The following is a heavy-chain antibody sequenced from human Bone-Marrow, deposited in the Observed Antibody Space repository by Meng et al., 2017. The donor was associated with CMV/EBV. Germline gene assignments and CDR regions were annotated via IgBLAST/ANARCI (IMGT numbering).Heavy chain of an antibody. V-gene: IGHV3-7*01. Sequence: GESLKISCAGSGFMSSRYWMSWVRQVPGKGLEWVANIRQDGSEKHYVDSVEGRFTISRDNAKNSFYLQMNSLRADDTAVYYCARVCSGGSCYNYWGRGTLVTVSS. CDR2: IRQDGSEK. CDR1: GFMSSRYW. J-gene: IGHJ4*02. D-gene: IGHD2-15*01. CDR3: ARVCSGGSCYNY.